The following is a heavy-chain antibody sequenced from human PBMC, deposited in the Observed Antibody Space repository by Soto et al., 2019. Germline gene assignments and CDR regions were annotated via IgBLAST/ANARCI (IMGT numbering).Heavy chain of an antibody. J-gene: IGHJ4*02. CDR1: GFTFSSYA. CDR3: VKELSLRFLEWFRGHY. CDR2: ISSNGGST. V-gene: IGHV3-64D*08. Sequence: GGSLRLSCSASGFTFSSYAMHWVRQAPGKGLEYVSAISSNGGSTYYADSVKGRFTISRDNSKNTLYLQMSSLRAEDTAVYYCVKELSLRFLEWFRGHYWGQGTLVTVSS. D-gene: IGHD3-3*01.